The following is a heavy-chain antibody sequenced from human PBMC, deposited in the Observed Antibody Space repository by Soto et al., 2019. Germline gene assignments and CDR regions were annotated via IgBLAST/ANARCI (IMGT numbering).Heavy chain of an antibody. D-gene: IGHD6-6*01. V-gene: IGHV3-23*01. CDR2: ISGSGGST. CDR3: AKDPGGQTDSSSSAEFDY. CDR1: GFTFSSYA. Sequence: GGSLRLSCAASGFTFSSYAMSWVRQAPGKGLEWVSAISGSGGSTYYADSVKGRFTISRDNSKNTLYLQMNSLRAEDTAVYYCAKDPGGQTDSSSSAEFDYWGQGTLVTVSS. J-gene: IGHJ4*02.